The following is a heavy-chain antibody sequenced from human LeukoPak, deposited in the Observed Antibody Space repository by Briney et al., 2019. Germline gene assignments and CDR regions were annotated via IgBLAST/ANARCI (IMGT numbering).Heavy chain of an antibody. CDR2: ISGSSGSGGST. D-gene: IGHD2-15*01. J-gene: IGHJ4*02. CDR3: ARDPSTYCSGGSCYSVAVNYFDY. V-gene: IGHV3-23*01. CDR1: GFTFSSYA. Sequence: GGSLRLSCAASGFTFSSYAMSWVRQAPGKGLEWVSSISGSSGSGGSTYYADSVKGRVTISRDNAKNSLYLQMNSLRAEDTAVYYCARDPSTYCSGGSCYSVAVNYFDYWGQGTLVTVSS.